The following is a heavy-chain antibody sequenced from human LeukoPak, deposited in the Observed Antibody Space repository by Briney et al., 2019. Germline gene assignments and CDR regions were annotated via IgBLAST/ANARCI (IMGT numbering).Heavy chain of an antibody. CDR3: ARADGYSGSYYAFDI. CDR2: IYYSGST. V-gene: IGHV4-59*01. J-gene: IGHJ3*02. D-gene: IGHD1-26*01. CDR1: GGSISSYY. Sequence: PSETLSLTCTVSGGSISSYYWSWIRQPPGKGLEWIGYIYYSGSTNYNPSLKSRVTTSADTSKNQFSLKLSSVTAADTAVYYCARADGYSGSYYAFDIWGQGTMVTVSS.